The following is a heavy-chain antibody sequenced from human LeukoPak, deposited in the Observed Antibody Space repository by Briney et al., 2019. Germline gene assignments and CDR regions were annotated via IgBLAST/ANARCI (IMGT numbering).Heavy chain of an antibody. CDR1: GGSISSSSYY. CDR2: IYYSGST. Sequence: SETLSLTCTVSGGSISSSSYYWGWIRQPPGKGLEWIGSIYYSGSTYYNPSLKSRVTISVDTSKNQFSLKLSSVTAADTAVYYCAREMITEAPFIWGQGTMVTVSS. J-gene: IGHJ3*02. CDR3: AREMITEAPFI. D-gene: IGHD3-16*01. V-gene: IGHV4-39*07.